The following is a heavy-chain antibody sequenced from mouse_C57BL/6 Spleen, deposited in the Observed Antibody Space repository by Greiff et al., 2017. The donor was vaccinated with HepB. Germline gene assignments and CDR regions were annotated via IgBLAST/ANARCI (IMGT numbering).Heavy chain of an antibody. D-gene: IGHD2-3*01. J-gene: IGHJ4*01. CDR2: IYPGSGST. CDR1: GYTFTSYW. V-gene: IGHV1-55*01. CDR3: ARGDGKEAMDY. Sequence: QVQLKQPGAELVKPGASVKMSCKASGYTFTSYWITWVKQRPGQGLEWIGDIYPGSGSTNYNEKFKSKATLTVDTSTSTAYMQLSSLTSEDSAVYYCARGDGKEAMDYWGQGTSVTVSS.